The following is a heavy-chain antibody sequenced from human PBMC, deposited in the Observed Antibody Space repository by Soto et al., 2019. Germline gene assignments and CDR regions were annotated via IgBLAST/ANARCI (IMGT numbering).Heavy chain of an antibody. Sequence: QGQLVQSGVEVKKPGASVKVSCKASGYTFTSYGISWVRQAPGQGLEWMGWISGYNGDTNYAQKLRCRVTITTDTSTRTAYREMRSLRSDDTSFYYCARDFYQYDDSGYYDDVFDIGGQGTTVIVSS. CDR1: GYTFTSYG. D-gene: IGHD3-22*01. V-gene: IGHV1-18*01. J-gene: IGHJ3*02. CDR2: ISGYNGDT. CDR3: ARDFYQYDDSGYYDDVFDI.